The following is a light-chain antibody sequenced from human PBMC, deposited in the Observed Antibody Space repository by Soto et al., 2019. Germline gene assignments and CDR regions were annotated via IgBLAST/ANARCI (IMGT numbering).Light chain of an antibody. CDR3: QQYSTYPLT. CDR1: QDIKNY. J-gene: IGKJ3*01. V-gene: IGKV1-16*02. CDR2: AAS. Sequence: DIQMTQSPSSLSASVGDRVTITCRASQDIKNYVAWFQQKSGKAPKSLIYAASHLETGVPSKFSGSGSGTLFTLTINSLQDEDFATYYCQQYSTYPLTFGPGSQGGYQ.